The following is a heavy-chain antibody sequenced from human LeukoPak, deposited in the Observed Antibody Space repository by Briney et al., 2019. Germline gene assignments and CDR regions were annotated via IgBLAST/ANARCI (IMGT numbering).Heavy chain of an antibody. CDR2: ISGSGGST. Sequence: GGSLRLSCAASGFTFSSYAMSWVRQAPGKGLEWVSAISGSGGSTYYADSVKGRFTISRDNSKNTLYLQMNSLRAEDTAVYYCAKDSTPRITIFGVVNDAFDIWGQGTMVTVSS. CDR3: AKDSTPRITIFGVVNDAFDI. CDR1: GFTFSSYA. D-gene: IGHD3-3*01. V-gene: IGHV3-23*01. J-gene: IGHJ3*02.